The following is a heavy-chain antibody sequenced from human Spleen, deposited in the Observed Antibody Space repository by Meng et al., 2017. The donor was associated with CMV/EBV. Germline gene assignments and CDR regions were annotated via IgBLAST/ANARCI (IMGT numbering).Heavy chain of an antibody. V-gene: IGHV4-30-4*01. CDR1: GGSMSSGDYF. CDR2: IYYSGNT. CDR3: ARAEYYNWFDP. Sequence: QVQGQESGPGLGKPSQTLSLTCTVSGGSMSSGDYFWNWIRQPPGKGLEWIGYIYYSGNTYYNPSLKSRVTISIDTSKNQFSLKLSSVTAADTAVYYCARAEYYNWFDPWGQGTLVTVSS. J-gene: IGHJ5*02. D-gene: IGHD1-14*01.